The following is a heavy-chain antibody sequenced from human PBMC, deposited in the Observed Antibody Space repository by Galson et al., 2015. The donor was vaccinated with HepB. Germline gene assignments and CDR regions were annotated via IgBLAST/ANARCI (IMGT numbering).Heavy chain of an antibody. V-gene: IGHV3-11*06. CDR3: ARGGGSYYPAY. Sequence: SLRLSCAASGFTFSNAWMSWVRQAPGKGLEWVSYISSSSSYTNYADSVKGRFTISRDNAKNSLYLQMNSLRAEDTAVYYCARGGGSYYPAYWGQGTLVTVSS. J-gene: IGHJ4*02. D-gene: IGHD1-26*01. CDR1: GFTFSNAW. CDR2: ISSSSSYT.